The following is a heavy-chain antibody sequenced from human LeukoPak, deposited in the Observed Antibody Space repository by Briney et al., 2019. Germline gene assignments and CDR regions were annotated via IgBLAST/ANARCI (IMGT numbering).Heavy chain of an antibody. V-gene: IGHV3-64*01. D-gene: IGHD3-16*01. CDR1: GFTFSSYA. Sequence: GGSLRLSGAASGFTFSSYAIHWVRQAPGKGLEYVSAISSNGGSTYYANSVKGRFTISRDNSKNTLYLQMGSLRAEDMAVYYCARPGNAISYGAYYFDYWGQGTLVTVSS. J-gene: IGHJ4*02. CDR2: ISSNGGST. CDR3: ARPGNAISYGAYYFDY.